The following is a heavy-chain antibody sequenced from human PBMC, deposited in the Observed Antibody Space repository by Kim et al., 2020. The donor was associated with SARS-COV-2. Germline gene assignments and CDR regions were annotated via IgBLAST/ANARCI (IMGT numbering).Heavy chain of an antibody. D-gene: IGHD2-2*01. V-gene: IGHV3-23*01. J-gene: IGHJ4*02. CDR2: ISGSGGST. CDR3: AKDSVVGQGGDIVVVPAAMGFPTGFDY. CDR1: GFTFSSYA. Sequence: GGSLRLSCAASGFTFSSYAMSWVRQAPGKGLEWVSAISGSGGSTYYADSVKGRFTISRDNSKNTLYLQMNSLRAEDTAVYYCAKDSVVGQGGDIVVVPAAMGFPTGFDYWGQGTLVTVSS.